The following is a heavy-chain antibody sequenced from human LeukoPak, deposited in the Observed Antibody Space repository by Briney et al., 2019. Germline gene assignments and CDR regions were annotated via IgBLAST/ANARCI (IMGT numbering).Heavy chain of an antibody. J-gene: IGHJ5*02. CDR2: INPNSGGT. CDR3: AREGGWSKWFDP. CDR1: GYTFTGNY. V-gene: IGHV1-2*02. Sequence: ASVKVSCKASGYTFTGNYMHWVRQAPGQGLEWMGWINPNSGGTNYAQKFQGRVTMTRDTSISTAYMELSRLRSDDTAVYYCAREGGWSKWFDPWGQGTLVTVSS. D-gene: IGHD6-19*01.